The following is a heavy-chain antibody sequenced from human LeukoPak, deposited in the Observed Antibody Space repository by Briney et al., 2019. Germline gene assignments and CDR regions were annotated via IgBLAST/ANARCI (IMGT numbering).Heavy chain of an antibody. CDR3: AKNYYDILTARIG. Sequence: PGGSLRLSCAASGFTFSTYAMSWVRQAPGKGLEWVSTISGSGGRTYYVDSVKGRFTTSRDNSKNTLYLQMNSLRAEDTAVYYCAKNYYDILTARIGWGQGILVTVSS. V-gene: IGHV3-23*01. D-gene: IGHD3-9*01. CDR2: ISGSGGRT. CDR1: GFTFSTYA. J-gene: IGHJ4*02.